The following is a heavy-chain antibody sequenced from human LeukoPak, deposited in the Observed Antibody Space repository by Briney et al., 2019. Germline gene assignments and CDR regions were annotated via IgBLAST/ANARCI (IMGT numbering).Heavy chain of an antibody. J-gene: IGHJ4*02. D-gene: IGHD2-8*02. V-gene: IGHV3-7*01. CDR2: IKQDGSEK. CDR1: GFTFSSYW. CDR3: AKDRRSAAKGGVPVGY. Sequence: PGGSLRLSCAASGFTFSSYWMSWVRQAPGKGLEWVANIKQDGSEKYYVDSVKGRFTISRDNAKNSLYLQMNSLRAEDTAVYYCAKDRRSAAKGGVPVGYWGQGTLVTVSS.